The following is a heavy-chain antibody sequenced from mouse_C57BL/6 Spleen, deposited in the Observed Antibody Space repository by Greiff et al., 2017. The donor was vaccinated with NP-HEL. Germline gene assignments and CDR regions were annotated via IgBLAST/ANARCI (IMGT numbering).Heavy chain of an antibody. J-gene: IGHJ3*01. CDR3: TREENYYGSSHGFAY. Sequence: QVHVKQSGAELVRPGASVTLSCKASGYTFTDYEMHWVKQTPVHGLEWIGAIDPETGGTAYNQKFKGKAILTADKSSSTAYMELRSLTSEDSAVYYCTREENYYGSSHGFAYWGQGTLVTVSA. D-gene: IGHD1-1*01. V-gene: IGHV1-15*01. CDR2: IDPETGGT. CDR1: GYTFTDYE.